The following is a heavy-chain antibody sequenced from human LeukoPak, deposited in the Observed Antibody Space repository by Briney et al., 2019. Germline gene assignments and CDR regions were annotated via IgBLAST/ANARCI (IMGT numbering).Heavy chain of an antibody. V-gene: IGHV3-72*01. Sequence: GGSLRLSCVASGFTFSDHYMDWVRQAPRKGLELVGRTRNKANSYTTEYAASVKGRFTISRDDSKNSLYLEMNSLKTEDTAVYYCARDPSLNLWGKGTTVTVSS. J-gene: IGHJ6*04. D-gene: IGHD1-14*01. CDR1: GFTFSDHY. CDR3: ARDPSLNL. CDR2: TRNKANSYTT.